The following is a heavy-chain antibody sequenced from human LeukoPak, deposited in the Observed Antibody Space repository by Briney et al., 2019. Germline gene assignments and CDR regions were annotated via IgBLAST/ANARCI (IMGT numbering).Heavy chain of an antibody. CDR2: IYYSGST. D-gene: IGHD6-6*01. J-gene: IGHJ6*03. CDR3: ARDKEGIAARDYYYYYMDV. V-gene: IGHV4-59*01. CDR1: GGAISSYY. Sequence: SETLSLTCTVSGGAISSYYWSWIRQPPGKGLEWIGYIYYSGSTNYNPSLKSRVTISVDTSKNQFSLKLSSVTAADTAVYYCARDKEGIAARDYYYYYMDVWGKGTTVTVSS.